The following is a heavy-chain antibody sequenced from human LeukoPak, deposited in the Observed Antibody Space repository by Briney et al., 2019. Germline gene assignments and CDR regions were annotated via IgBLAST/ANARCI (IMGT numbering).Heavy chain of an antibody. V-gene: IGHV3-30*18. CDR3: AKDHGSGNFYGMDV. Sequence: PGGSLRLSCAASGFTFSSFGVHWVRQAPGKGLEWVAFISYDGSNEYYTDSLKGRFTISRDNSKNTLYLQMHSLRAEDTAAYYRAKDHGSGNFYGMDVWGQGTTVTVSS. J-gene: IGHJ6*02. D-gene: IGHD3-10*01. CDR1: GFTFSSFG. CDR2: ISYDGSNE.